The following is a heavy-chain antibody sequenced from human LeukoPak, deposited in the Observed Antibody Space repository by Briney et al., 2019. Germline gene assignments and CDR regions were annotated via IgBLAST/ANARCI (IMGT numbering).Heavy chain of an antibody. CDR1: GFTFSSYA. J-gene: IGHJ4*02. D-gene: IGHD6-19*01. V-gene: IGHV3-23*01. CDR2: ISGNGGDT. CDR3: AKGSRSGWYRLFDY. Sequence: GGSLRLSCAASGFTFSSYAMSWVRQAPGKGLEWVSAISGNGGDTYYADSVTGRFTISRDNSKNTLYLQMNSLRAEDTAVYYCAKGSRSGWYRLFDYWGQGTLVTVSS.